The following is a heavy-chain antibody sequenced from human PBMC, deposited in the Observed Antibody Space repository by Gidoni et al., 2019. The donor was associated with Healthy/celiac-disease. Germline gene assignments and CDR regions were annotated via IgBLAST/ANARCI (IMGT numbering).Heavy chain of an antibody. Sequence: QVQLQESGSGLVKPSQTLSLTCTVPGGSISSGGYYWSWIRQHPGKGLEWIGYIYYSGSTYYNPSLKSRVTISVDTSKNQFSLKLSSVTAADTAVYYCARVEGDFWSAGVFDPWGQGTLVTVSS. CDR1: GGSISSGGYY. V-gene: IGHV4-31*03. CDR2: IYYSGST. CDR3: ARVEGDFWSAGVFDP. D-gene: IGHD3-3*01. J-gene: IGHJ5*02.